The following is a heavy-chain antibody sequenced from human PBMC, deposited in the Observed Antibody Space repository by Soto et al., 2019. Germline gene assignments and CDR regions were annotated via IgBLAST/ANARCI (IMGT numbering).Heavy chain of an antibody. CDR2: INPNSGGT. CDR3: ARGVATTSGGNYYYYGMDV. CDR1: GYTFTGYY. J-gene: IGHJ6*02. D-gene: IGHD5-12*01. V-gene: IGHV1-2*04. Sequence: ASVKVSCKASGYTFTGYYMHWVRQAPGQGLEWMGWINPNSGGTNYAQKFQGWVTMTRDTSISTAYMELSRLRSDDTAVYYCARGVATTSGGNYYYYGMDVWGQGTTVTVSS.